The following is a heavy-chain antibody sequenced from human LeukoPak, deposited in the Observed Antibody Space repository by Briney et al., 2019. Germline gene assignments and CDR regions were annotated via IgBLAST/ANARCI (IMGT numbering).Heavy chain of an antibody. CDR3: ARVDYYDSSGGSDY. V-gene: IGHV4-34*01. CDR2: INHSGST. Sequence: SETLSLTCAVYGGSLSGYYWSWIRQPPGKVLEWIGEINHSGSTNYNPSLKSRVTISVDTSKNQFSLKLSSVTTADTAVYYCARVDYYDSSGGSDYWGQGTLVTVSS. D-gene: IGHD3-22*01. CDR1: GGSLSGYY. J-gene: IGHJ4*02.